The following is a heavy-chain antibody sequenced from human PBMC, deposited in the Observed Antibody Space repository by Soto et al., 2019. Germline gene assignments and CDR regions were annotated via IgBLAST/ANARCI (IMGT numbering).Heavy chain of an antibody. J-gene: IGHJ4*02. V-gene: IGHV4-59*04. CDR3: ARHNYGSGSTYFDY. CDR2: INYSGRT. CDR1: GGSISSYY. Sequence: SETLSLTCTVSGGSISSYYWSWIRQPPGKGLEWIGYINYSGRTYYKPSLKSRLSMSIDTSKNQFSLKLSSVTAADTAVYYCARHNYGSGSTYFDYWGQGTLVTVSS. D-gene: IGHD3-10*01.